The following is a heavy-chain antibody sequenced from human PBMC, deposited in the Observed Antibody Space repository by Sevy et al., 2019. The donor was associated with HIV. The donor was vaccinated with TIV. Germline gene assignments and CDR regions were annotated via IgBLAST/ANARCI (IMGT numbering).Heavy chain of an antibody. V-gene: IGHV3-30*02. CDR2: IWHDGSNK. D-gene: IGHD4-4*01. Sequence: GGSLRLSCAASGFTFNLHGMHWVRQAPGKGLEWVAFIWHDGSNKYMADSVKGRFTISRDNSKNTLFLQMNSLTVEDTAVYYCARETDNSARWLDPWGQGTLVTVSS. CDR3: ARETDNSARWLDP. CDR1: GFTFNLHG. J-gene: IGHJ5*02.